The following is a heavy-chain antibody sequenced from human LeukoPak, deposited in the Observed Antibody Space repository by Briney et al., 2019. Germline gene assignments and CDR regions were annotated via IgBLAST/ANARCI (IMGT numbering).Heavy chain of an antibody. J-gene: IGHJ4*02. CDR1: GYTFTSYW. V-gene: IGHV5-51*01. CDR2: IYGGDSDT. D-gene: IGHD1-26*01. Sequence: GESLKISCQGSGYTFTSYWIGWVRQMPGRGLEWMGIIYGGDSDTKYSSSFQGQVTISADKALNTAYLQWSSLKASDTATYYCARLRSGRGDYVDYWGPGTLVTVSS. CDR3: ARLRSGRGDYVDY.